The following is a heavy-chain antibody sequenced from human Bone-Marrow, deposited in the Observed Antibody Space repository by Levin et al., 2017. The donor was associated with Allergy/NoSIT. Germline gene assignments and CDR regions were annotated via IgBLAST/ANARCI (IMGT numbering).Heavy chain of an antibody. J-gene: IGHJ3*02. CDR3: ARLVGSSGYYFGAFDI. CDR1: GGSISSYY. D-gene: IGHD3-22*01. CDR2: IYYSGST. V-gene: IGHV4-59*08. Sequence: SQTLSLTCTVSGGSISSYYWSWIRQPPGKGLEWIGYIYYSGSTNYNPSLKSRVTISVDTSKNQFSLKLSSVTAADTAVYYCARLVGSSGYYFGAFDIWGQGTMVTVSS.